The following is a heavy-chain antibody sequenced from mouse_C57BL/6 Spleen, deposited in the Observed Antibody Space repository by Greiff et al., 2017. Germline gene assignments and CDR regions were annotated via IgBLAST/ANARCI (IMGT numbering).Heavy chain of an antibody. CDR2: IHPNSGST. D-gene: IGHD2-3*01. CDR1: GYTFTSYW. V-gene: IGHV1-64*01. CDR3: ARQEIGYYPHFDY. Sequence: QVQLQQPGAELVKPGASVKLSCKASGYTFTSYWMHWVKQRPGQGLEWIGMIHPNSGSTNYNEKFKSKATLTVDKSSSTAYMQLSSLTSEDSAVYYCARQEIGYYPHFDYWGQGTTLTVSS. J-gene: IGHJ2*01.